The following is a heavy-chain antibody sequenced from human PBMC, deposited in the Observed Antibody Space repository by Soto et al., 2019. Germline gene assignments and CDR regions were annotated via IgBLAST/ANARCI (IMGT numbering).Heavy chain of an antibody. Sequence: ASVKVSCKASGYTFTNYYMHWVRQAPGQGLAWMGIINPNDGSTRYAQKFQGRVTMTRDTSTSTLYMELSSLRSEDTAVYYCAREARGGYLDYWGQGTPVTVSS. D-gene: IGHD2-15*01. J-gene: IGHJ4*02. CDR3: AREARGGYLDY. CDR1: GYTFTNYY. CDR2: INPNDGST. V-gene: IGHV1-46*01.